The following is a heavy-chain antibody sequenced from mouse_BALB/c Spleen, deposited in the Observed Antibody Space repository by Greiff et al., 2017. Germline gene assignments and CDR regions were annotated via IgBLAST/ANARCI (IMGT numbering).Heavy chain of an antibody. J-gene: IGHJ4*01. V-gene: IGHV1-20*02. Sequence: VQLQQSGPELVKPGASVKISCKASGYSFTGYFMNWVMQSHGKSLEWIGRINPYNGDTFYNQKFKGKATLTVDKSSSTAHMELRSLASEDSAVYYCARDGKDAMDYWGQGTSVTVSS. CDR1: GYSFTGYF. D-gene: IGHD2-1*01. CDR2: INPYNGDT. CDR3: ARDGKDAMDY.